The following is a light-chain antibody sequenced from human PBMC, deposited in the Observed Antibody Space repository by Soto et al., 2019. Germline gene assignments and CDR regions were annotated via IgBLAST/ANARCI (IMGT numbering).Light chain of an antibody. CDR1: QSVLYSSNNKNY. CDR3: QQYYTTPWT. Sequence: DIVMTQSPDSLAVSLGERATINCKSSQSVLYSSNNKNYLAWYQQKPGQPPKALIYWASTRESGVPDRFSGSGSGTDFTLTISRLQAEDVAVYYCQQYYTTPWTFGQGTKVDIK. J-gene: IGKJ1*01. CDR2: WAS. V-gene: IGKV4-1*01.